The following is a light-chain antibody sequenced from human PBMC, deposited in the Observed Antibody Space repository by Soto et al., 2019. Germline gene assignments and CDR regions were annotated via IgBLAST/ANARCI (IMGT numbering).Light chain of an antibody. V-gene: IGLV2-23*01. Sequence: QSALTQPASVSGSPGQSITISCTGTSSDVGSYNLVSWYQQHPGKAPKLMIYEGSKRPSGVSDRFSGSKSGNTASLTISGIQAEDEADYYCSSYAGSGTSDVVFGGGTKVTVL. J-gene: IGLJ2*01. CDR1: SSDVGSYNL. CDR2: EGS. CDR3: SSYAGSGTSDVV.